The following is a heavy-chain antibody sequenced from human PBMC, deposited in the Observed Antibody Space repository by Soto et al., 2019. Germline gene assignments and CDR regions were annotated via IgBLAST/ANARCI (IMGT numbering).Heavy chain of an antibody. J-gene: IGHJ3*02. Sequence: ASVKVACKASGYTCTVYYMHWVLQAPGQGLEWMGWINPNSGGTNYAQKFQGWVTMTRDTSISTAYMELSRLRSDDTAVYYCARDLYGYDAFDIWGQGTMVTVS. CDR1: GYTCTVYY. CDR2: INPNSGGT. D-gene: IGHD2-8*01. V-gene: IGHV1-2*04. CDR3: ARDLYGYDAFDI.